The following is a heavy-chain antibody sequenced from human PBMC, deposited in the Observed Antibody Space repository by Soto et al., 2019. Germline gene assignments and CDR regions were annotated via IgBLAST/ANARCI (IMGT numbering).Heavy chain of an antibody. Sequence: ASVKVSCKTSGYTFTKYTIHWVRQAPGQRLEWMGWINAGNGNTEYSQKFQGRVTITRDTSASTAYMELSSLRSEDSGVYYCARDATLHFAFLKKWNWFDLWGQGTLVTVSS. CDR3: ARDATLHFAFLKKWNWFDL. D-gene: IGHD2-15*01. V-gene: IGHV1-3*01. CDR1: GYTFTKYT. J-gene: IGHJ5*02. CDR2: INAGNGNT.